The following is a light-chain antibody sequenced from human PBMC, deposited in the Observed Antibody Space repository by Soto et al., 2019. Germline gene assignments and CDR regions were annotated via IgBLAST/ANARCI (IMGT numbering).Light chain of an antibody. CDR1: SSNIGAVYD. CDR3: SSYSISTAYL. CDR2: GNS. Sequence: QSVLTQPPSVSGSPGQSVTISCTWISSNIGAVYDVHWYQQLPGTAPKLLIYGNSNRPSGVPDRFSGSKSGTSASLAITGLQAEDEADYFCSSYSISTAYLFGTGTKVTVL. J-gene: IGLJ1*01. V-gene: IGLV1-40*01.